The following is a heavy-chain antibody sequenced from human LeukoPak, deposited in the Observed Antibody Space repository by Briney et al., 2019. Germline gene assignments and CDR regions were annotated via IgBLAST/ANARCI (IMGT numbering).Heavy chain of an antibody. D-gene: IGHD6-13*01. J-gene: IGHJ6*02. Sequence: GGSLRLSCAASGFTFSSYSMNWVRQAPGKGLEWVSSISSSSNYIYYADSVKGRFTISRDNAKNSLYLQMNSLRAEDTAVYYCARGAAEIAAAGRYYYYGMDVWGQGTTVTVSS. CDR2: ISSSSNYI. CDR1: GFTFSSYS. V-gene: IGHV3-21*01. CDR3: ARGAAEIAAAGRYYYYGMDV.